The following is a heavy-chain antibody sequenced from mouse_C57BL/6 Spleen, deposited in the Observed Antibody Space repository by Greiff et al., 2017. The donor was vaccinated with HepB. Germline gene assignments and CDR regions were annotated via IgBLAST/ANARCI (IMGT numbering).Heavy chain of an antibody. CDR3: ARWGYGSTDY. CDR1: GYTFTDYY. Sequence: QVQLQQSGAELVRPGASVKLSCKASGYTFTDYYINWVKQRPGQGLEWIARIYPGSGNTYYNEKFKGKATLTAEKSSSTAYMQLSSLTSEDSAVYFCARWGYGSTDYWGQGTTLTVSS. D-gene: IGHD1-1*01. J-gene: IGHJ2*01. V-gene: IGHV1-76*01. CDR2: IYPGSGNT.